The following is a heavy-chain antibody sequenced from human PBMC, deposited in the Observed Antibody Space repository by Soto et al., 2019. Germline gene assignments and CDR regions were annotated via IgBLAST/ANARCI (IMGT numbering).Heavy chain of an antibody. CDR2: IKSKTDGGTT. J-gene: IGHJ3*02. CDR3: TTDRRGWPSQYAFDI. V-gene: IGHV3-15*01. D-gene: IGHD2-15*01. Sequence: PGGSLRLSCAASGFTFIKAWMSWVLQAPWKGLEWVGRIKSKTDGGTTDYAAPVKGRFTISRDDSKNTLYLQMNSLKTEDTAVYYCTTDRRGWPSQYAFDIWGQGTMVTVSS. CDR1: GFTFIKAW.